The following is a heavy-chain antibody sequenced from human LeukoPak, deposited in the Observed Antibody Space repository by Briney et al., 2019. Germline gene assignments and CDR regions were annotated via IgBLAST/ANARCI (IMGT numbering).Heavy chain of an antibody. Sequence: SLRLSCTASVFTFGVYPMSWVRQAPGKRGEWVGFIRGKSYGGTTEYAAYVKGRFTSSRDDSKSIAYLQMNSLKTEDTAVYYCTRGVRSSTSWYYYYGMDVWGQGTTVTVSS. J-gene: IGHJ6*02. D-gene: IGHD2-2*01. CDR3: TRGVRSSTSWYYYYGMDV. V-gene: IGHV3-49*04. CDR1: VFTFGVYP. CDR2: IRGKSYGGTT.